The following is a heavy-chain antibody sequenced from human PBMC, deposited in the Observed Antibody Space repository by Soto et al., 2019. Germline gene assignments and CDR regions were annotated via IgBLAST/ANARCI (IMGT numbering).Heavy chain of an antibody. D-gene: IGHD3-10*01. CDR2: IYPGDSDT. J-gene: IGHJ4*01. V-gene: IGHV5-51*01. CDR1: GYSFTTYW. CDR3: ARHSTSAPKDY. Sequence: GESLKISCKGSGYSFTTYWIAWVRQMPGKGLEWVGIIYPGDSDTRYSPSFEGHVTVSVDKSISTAFLQWNSLKASDNAIYYCARHSTSAPKDYWGQGTLVTVS.